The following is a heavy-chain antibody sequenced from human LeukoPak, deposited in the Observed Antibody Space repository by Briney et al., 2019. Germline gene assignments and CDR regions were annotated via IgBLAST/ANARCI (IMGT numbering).Heavy chain of an antibody. J-gene: IGHJ4*02. CDR3: ARAKGNRGVIEGFDY. CDR1: GGTFSRYA. V-gene: IGHV1-69*13. Sequence: ASVKVSCKASGGTFSRYAISWVRQAPGQGLEWMGGIIPIFGTANFAQKFQGRVTITADESTSTAYMELSSLRSEDTAVYYCARAKGNRGVIEGFDYWGQGTLVTVSS. CDR2: IIPIFGTA. D-gene: IGHD3-10*01.